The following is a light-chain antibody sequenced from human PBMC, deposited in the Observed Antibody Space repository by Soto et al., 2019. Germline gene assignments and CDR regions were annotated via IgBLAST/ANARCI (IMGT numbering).Light chain of an antibody. CDR2: EVS. V-gene: IGLV2-8*01. CDR3: SSYAGSNNHVV. Sequence: QSALTHPPSASGSPGQSVTISCTGTSSDVGGYNYVSWYQQHPGKAPKLMIYEVSKRPSGVPDRFSGSKSGNTACLTVSVLQAEDEADYYCSSYAGSNNHVVFGGGIKLTVL. CDR1: SSDVGGYNY. J-gene: IGLJ2*01.